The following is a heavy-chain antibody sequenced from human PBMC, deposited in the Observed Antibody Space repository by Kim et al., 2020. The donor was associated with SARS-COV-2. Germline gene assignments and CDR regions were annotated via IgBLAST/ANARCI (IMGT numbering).Heavy chain of an antibody. CDR1: GFTFSSYS. J-gene: IGHJ6*02. D-gene: IGHD4-17*01. CDR2: ISSSSSYI. CDR3: ARDKGDYGDYPHYYYYYGMDV. V-gene: IGHV3-21*01. Sequence: GGSLRLSCAASGFTFSSYSMNWVRQAPGKGLEWVSSISSSSSYIYYADSVKGRFTISRDNAKNSLYLQMNSLRAEDTAVYYCARDKGDYGDYPHYYYYYGMDVWGQGTTVTVSS.